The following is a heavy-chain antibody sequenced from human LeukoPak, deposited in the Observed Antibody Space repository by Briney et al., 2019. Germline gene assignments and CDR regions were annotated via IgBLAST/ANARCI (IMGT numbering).Heavy chain of an antibody. D-gene: IGHD3-22*01. J-gene: IGHJ4*02. V-gene: IGHV3-21*01. CDR1: GFTFSSYS. Sequence: GGSLRLSCAASGFTFSSYSMNWVRQAPGKGLEWVSSISSSSSYIYYADSVKGRFTISRDNAKNSLYLQMNSLRAEDTAVYYCAKDDSSGYYLFDYWGQGTLVTVSS. CDR2: ISSSSSYI. CDR3: AKDDSSGYYLFDY.